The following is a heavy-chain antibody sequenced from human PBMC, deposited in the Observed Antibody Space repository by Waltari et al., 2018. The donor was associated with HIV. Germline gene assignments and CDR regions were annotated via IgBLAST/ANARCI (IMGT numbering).Heavy chain of an antibody. V-gene: IGHV3-33*01. D-gene: IGHD2-21*02. CDR1: GFTFRSYG. Sequence: QVPLVESGGGVVQPGRSLRLSCAASGFTFRSYGIHWVRQAPGKGLEWVAVIWYDGSNEYYGDSVKGRFTVSRDNSKNMVYLQMNSLRAEDTAMYHCARADCGGDCYFDFWGQGTPVTVSS. CDR2: IWYDGSNE. J-gene: IGHJ4*02. CDR3: ARADCGGDCYFDF.